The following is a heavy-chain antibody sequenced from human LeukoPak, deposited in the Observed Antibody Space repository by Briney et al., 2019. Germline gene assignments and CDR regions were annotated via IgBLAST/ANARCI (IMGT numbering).Heavy chain of an antibody. CDR1: GGSFSGYY. CDR3: ARGKRYYDFWSGYPFNY. J-gene: IGHJ4*02. CDR2: INHSGRT. Sequence: SETLSFTCAAYGGSFSGYYWSWIRQPPGNGLERSGEINHSGRTHYNPFLKSRATISVNTTKNQFSLKLSYVPATDTAVYYCARGKRYYDFWSGYPFNYWGQGTLVTVSS. D-gene: IGHD3-3*01. V-gene: IGHV4-34*01.